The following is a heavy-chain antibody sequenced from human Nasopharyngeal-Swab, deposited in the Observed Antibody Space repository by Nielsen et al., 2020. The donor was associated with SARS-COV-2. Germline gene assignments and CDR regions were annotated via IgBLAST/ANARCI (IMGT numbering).Heavy chain of an antibody. D-gene: IGHD5-12*01. V-gene: IGHV3-7*01. CDR1: EFTFSSYY. J-gene: IGHJ4*02. Sequence: LSLTGAASEFTFSSYYMSWVRQAPGKGLEWVANIKQDGSEKYYVDSVKGRFTISRDNAKNSLYLQMNSLRAEDTAVYYCARDLGSIVATIGFDYWGQGTLVTVSS. CDR3: ARDLGSIVATIGFDY. CDR2: IKQDGSEK.